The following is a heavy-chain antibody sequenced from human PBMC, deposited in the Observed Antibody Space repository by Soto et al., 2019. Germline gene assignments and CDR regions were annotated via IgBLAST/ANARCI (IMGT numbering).Heavy chain of an antibody. D-gene: IGHD6-6*01. J-gene: IGHJ5*02. V-gene: IGHV4-39*02. CDR3: ARLVAKYGSSSGWFGP. Sequence: QLQLQESGPGLVRPSETLSLTCTVSGDSIISTNYYWGWIRQPPGKRLEWIGTIDYTGSTYYNPSLESRLTIAVDTSKSHFSLRLSSVTAADTALYYCARLVAKYGSSSGWFGPWGQGSLVTVSS. CDR2: IDYTGST. CDR1: GDSIISTNYY.